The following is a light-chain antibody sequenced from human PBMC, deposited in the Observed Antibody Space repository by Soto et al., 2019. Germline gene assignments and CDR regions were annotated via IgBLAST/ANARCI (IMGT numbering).Light chain of an antibody. Sequence: DIQMTQSPSTLSASVGDRVTITCRASQSISSWLAWYQQKPGKAPKLLIYDASSLESGVPSRFSGSGSGTEFTLTISSLQTDDFATDYCQQYNSYSGTFGQGTKVEIK. CDR2: DAS. CDR3: QQYNSYSGT. V-gene: IGKV1-5*01. J-gene: IGKJ1*01. CDR1: QSISSW.